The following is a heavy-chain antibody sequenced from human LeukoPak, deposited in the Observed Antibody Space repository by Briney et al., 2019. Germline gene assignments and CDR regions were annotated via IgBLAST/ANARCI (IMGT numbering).Heavy chain of an antibody. J-gene: IGHJ4*02. Sequence: GGSLRLSCEVSGFIFSYYGMNWVRQAPGKGLEWVSAISDSGDATYYADSVKGRFTISRDNSKNTLYLQMNSLRAEYTAVYYCAKSGYYFRAWYFDYWGQGTLVTVSS. CDR3: AKSGYYFRAWYFDY. V-gene: IGHV3-23*01. D-gene: IGHD2/OR15-2a*01. CDR2: ISDSGDAT. CDR1: GFIFSYYG.